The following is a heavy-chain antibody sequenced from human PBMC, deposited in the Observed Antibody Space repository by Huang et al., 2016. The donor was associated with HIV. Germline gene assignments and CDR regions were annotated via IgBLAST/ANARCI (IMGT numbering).Heavy chain of an antibody. V-gene: IGHV4-34*01. Sequence: QVQLQQWGAGLLKPSETLALTCAVYGESPGTYYWAGIRRPPGKGLQWIGEVNDGGDINYNPSLASRVTISVDTSRNQVSLTLTSMTAADTATYYCARRFRVAATRKWFDPWGQGTLVIVSS. J-gene: IGHJ5*02. CDR1: GESPGTYY. CDR2: VNDGGDI. D-gene: IGHD3-10*01. CDR3: ARRFRVAATRKWFDP.